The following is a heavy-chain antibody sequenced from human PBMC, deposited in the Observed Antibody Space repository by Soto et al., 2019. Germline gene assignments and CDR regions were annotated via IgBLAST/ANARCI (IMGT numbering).Heavy chain of an antibody. J-gene: IGHJ4*02. CDR3: VSQRTTVPTQAYFDY. D-gene: IGHD4-17*01. CDR2: VYYRGRS. CDR1: GGSVTNSSYY. Sequence: PWGTLSLTCTVSGGSVTNSSYYWGWIRQSPGKGLEWIGSVYYRGRSYSKSSVKSRVTISVDTSKNRFSLSLNSVAASDTAVYFCVSQRTTVPTQAYFDYWGPGALVTVSS. V-gene: IGHV4-39*01.